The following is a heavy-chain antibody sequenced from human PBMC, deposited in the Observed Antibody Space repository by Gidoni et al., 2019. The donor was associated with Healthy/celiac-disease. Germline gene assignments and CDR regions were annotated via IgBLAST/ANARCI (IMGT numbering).Heavy chain of an antibody. V-gene: IGHV3-23*01. J-gene: IGHJ4*02. CDR3: AKDRLGLRGAY. CDR1: GFTFSSYA. Sequence: EVQLLESWGGLVQPGVSLRLSCAASGFTFSSYAMSCVRQAPGEGLGWVSAISGSGGSTYYADSVKGRFTISRDNSKNTLYLQMNSLRAEDTAVYYCAKDRLGLRGAYWGQGTLVTVSS. D-gene: IGHD3-10*01. CDR2: ISGSGGST.